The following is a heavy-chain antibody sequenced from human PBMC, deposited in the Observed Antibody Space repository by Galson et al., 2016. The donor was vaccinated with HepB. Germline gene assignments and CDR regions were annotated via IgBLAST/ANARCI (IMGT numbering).Heavy chain of an antibody. V-gene: IGHV4-59*08. D-gene: IGHD3-10*01. CDR2: MYYIGST. CDR3: ARVGRGVNNGRNWFDP. J-gene: IGHJ5*02. Sequence: ETLSLTCAVYGGSFSVYQWSWIRQPPGKGLEWIAYMYYIGSTTHNPSLKSRVTMSVDTSKNQFSLRLSSVTAADTAVYYCARVGRGVNNGRNWFDPWGPGTLVTVSS. CDR1: GGSFSVYQ.